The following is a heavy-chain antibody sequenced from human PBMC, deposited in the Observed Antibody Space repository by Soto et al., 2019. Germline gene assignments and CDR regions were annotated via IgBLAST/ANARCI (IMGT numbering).Heavy chain of an antibody. Sequence: QVQLVQSGAEVKKPGSSVKVSCKASGGIFSTYAISWLRQAPGQGLEWMGGIIPLFGTPNYAQRFQGRVTITADESTSTAYMALSRRRSEDTAGYYCARDRDDYGSGNYYNRIDFWGQGTLVTVSS. CDR2: IIPLFGTP. CDR3: ARDRDDYGSGNYYNRIDF. J-gene: IGHJ4*02. D-gene: IGHD3-10*01. CDR1: GGIFSTYA. V-gene: IGHV1-69*01.